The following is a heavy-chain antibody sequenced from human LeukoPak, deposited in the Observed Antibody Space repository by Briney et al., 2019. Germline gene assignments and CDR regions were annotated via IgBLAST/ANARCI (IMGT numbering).Heavy chain of an antibody. Sequence: GGSLRLSCAASGVTVSSTYMSWVRQAPGKGLEWVSVIYGGSSTYNADSVKGRLTISRDNYKNTLFLQKNRLRGDDTVVYYCAKASKVEAFDVWGQGTMVTVSS. CDR2: IYGGSST. CDR3: AKASKVEAFDV. D-gene: IGHD2-15*01. CDR1: GVTVSSTY. J-gene: IGHJ3*01. V-gene: IGHV3-66*01.